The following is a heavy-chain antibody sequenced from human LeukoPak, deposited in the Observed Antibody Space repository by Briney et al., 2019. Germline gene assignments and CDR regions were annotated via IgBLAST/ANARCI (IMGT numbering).Heavy chain of an antibody. V-gene: IGHV3-23*01. Sequence: GGSLRLSCVASGFTFSDYAMTWLRQAPGKGPEWVSTTSATGDRTHYADSVKGRFSMSRDNSKGSLYLDLSSLRAEDTAIYYCAKAYSYGSGYFYSHFDHWGQGTPVTVSS. CDR1: GFTFSDYA. D-gene: IGHD3-10*01. CDR3: AKAYSYGSGYFYSHFDH. J-gene: IGHJ4*02. CDR2: TSATGDRT.